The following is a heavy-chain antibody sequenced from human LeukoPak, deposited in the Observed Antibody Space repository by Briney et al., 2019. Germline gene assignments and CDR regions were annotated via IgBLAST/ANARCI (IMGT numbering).Heavy chain of an antibody. CDR1: GFTFSSYS. CDR3: ALGGGYVPRTIEYYFDS. V-gene: IGHV3-48*01. CDR2: ISSSSSTI. D-gene: IGHD5-12*01. Sequence: QPGGSLRLSCAASGFTFSSYSMNWVRQAPGKGLEWVSYISSSSSTIYYADSVQGRFTISRGNAKNSLYLQMNSLRAEDTAVYYCALGGGYVPRTIEYYFDSWGQGTLVSVSS. J-gene: IGHJ4*02.